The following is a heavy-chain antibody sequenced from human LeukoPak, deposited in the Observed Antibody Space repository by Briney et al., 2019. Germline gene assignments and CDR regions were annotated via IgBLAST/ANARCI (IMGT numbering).Heavy chain of an antibody. D-gene: IGHD6-19*01. J-gene: IGHJ4*02. CDR3: ARGHSSGWYNIDY. CDR2: ISYDGSNK. Sequence: PGGSLRLSCAASGFTFSSYAMHWVRQAPGKGLEWVAVISYDGSNKYYADSVKGRFTISRDNSKNTLYLQMNNLRAEDTAVYYCARGHSSGWYNIDYWGQGTLVTVSS. CDR1: GFTFSSYA. V-gene: IGHV3-30-3*01.